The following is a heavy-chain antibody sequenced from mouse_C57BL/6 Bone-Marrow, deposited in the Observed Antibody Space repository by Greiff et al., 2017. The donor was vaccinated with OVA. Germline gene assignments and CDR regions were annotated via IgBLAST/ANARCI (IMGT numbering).Heavy chain of an antibody. CDR1: GYSITSGYY. J-gene: IGHJ2*01. CDR3: ARDGRDGYFHY. V-gene: IGHV3-6*01. Sequence: EVKLMESGPGLVKPSQSLSLTCSVTGYSITSGYYWNWIRQFPGNKLEWMGYISYDGSNNYNPSLKNRISITRDTSKNQFFLKLNSVTTEDTATYYCARDGRDGYFHYWGQGTTLTVSS. CDR2: ISYDGSN. D-gene: IGHD2-3*01.